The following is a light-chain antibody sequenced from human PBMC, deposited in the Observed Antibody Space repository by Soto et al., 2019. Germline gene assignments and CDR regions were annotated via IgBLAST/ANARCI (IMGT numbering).Light chain of an antibody. J-gene: IGKJ5*01. CDR2: GAS. V-gene: IGKV3-20*01. Sequence: EIVLTQSTGTLSLSPGERATLSCRASQSVSSSYLAWYQQKPGQPPRLLIYGASSRATGIPDRFSGSGSGTDFTLTISRLEPEDFAVFYCQHYDSLPITFGQGTRLENK. CDR1: QSVSSSY. CDR3: QHYDSLPIT.